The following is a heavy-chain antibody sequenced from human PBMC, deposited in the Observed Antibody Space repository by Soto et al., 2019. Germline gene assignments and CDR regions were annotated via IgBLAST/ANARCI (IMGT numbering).Heavy chain of an antibody. CDR2: IIPILGST. CDR3: ARALYSSSWYFDY. V-gene: IGHV1-69*08. D-gene: IGHD6-13*01. CDR1: GGTFSSYT. Sequence: GPPVKVSCKASGGTFSSYTISWARQAPGQGLEWMGRIIPILGSTYYADSVKGRFTISRHNSKNTLYLQMNSLRAEDTAVYYCARALYSSSWYFDYWGQGTLVTVSS. J-gene: IGHJ4*02.